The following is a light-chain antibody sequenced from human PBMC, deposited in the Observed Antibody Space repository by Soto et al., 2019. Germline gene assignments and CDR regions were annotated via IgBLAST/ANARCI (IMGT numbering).Light chain of an antibody. J-gene: IGKJ2*01. Sequence: EIVMTQSPATLSLSPGERATLSCRASQTVASNLAWYQQKPGQAPRLLVHGASTRATGVPARFSGSGSGTEFTLTISSLQSEDFSVYYCQQYHNWPPQYTFGQGNKLQIK. V-gene: IGKV3-15*01. CDR2: GAS. CDR1: QTVASN. CDR3: QQYHNWPPQYT.